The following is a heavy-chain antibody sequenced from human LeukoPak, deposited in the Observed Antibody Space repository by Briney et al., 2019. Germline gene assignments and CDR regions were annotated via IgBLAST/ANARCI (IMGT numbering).Heavy chain of an antibody. Sequence: ASVKVSCKASGYTFTSYGICWVRPAPGQGLEWMGWISAYNGNTNYAQKLQGRVTMTTDTSTSTAYMELRSLRSDDTAVYYCARVPQRIVVVPAECDYWGQGTLVTVSS. CDR3: ARVPQRIVVVPAECDY. J-gene: IGHJ4*02. CDR1: GYTFTSYG. CDR2: ISAYNGNT. V-gene: IGHV1-18*01. D-gene: IGHD2-2*01.